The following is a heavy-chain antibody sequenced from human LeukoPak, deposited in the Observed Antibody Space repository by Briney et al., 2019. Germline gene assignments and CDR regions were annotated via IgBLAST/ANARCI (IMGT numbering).Heavy chain of an antibody. Sequence: PSETLSLTCTVSGGSISSSDSYWGWIRQPPGKGLEWIGSMYYSGSTYYNPSLKSRVTISVDTSKSQFSLKLTSLTAADTAVYYCARRSLEYNFFDPWGQGTLVTVSS. J-gene: IGHJ5*02. V-gene: IGHV4-39*01. CDR1: GGSISSSDSY. CDR3: ARRSLEYNFFDP. D-gene: IGHD3-3*01. CDR2: MYYSGST.